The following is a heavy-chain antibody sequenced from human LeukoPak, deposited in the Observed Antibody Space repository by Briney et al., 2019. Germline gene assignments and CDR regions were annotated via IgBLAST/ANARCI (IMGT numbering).Heavy chain of an antibody. CDR3: AKGSLVWWLPPPDYFDY. V-gene: IGHV3-30*02. CDR2: IRYDGSNK. CDR1: GFTFSSYG. D-gene: IGHD5-12*01. J-gene: IGHJ4*02. Sequence: PGGSLRLSCAASGFTFSSYGMHWVRQAPGKGLEWVAVIRYDGSNKYYADSVKGRFTISRDNSKNTLYLQMNSLRAEDTAAYYCAKGSLVWWLPPPDYFDYWGQGTLVTVSS.